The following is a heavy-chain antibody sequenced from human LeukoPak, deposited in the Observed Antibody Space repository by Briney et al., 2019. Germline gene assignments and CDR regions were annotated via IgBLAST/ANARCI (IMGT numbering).Heavy chain of an antibody. J-gene: IGHJ3*02. V-gene: IGHV4-4*07. Sequence: SETLSLTCTVSGGSISSYYWSWLRQPAGKGLEWIGRIYTSGSTNYNPSLKSRVTMSVDTSKNQFSLKLSSVTAADTAVYYCVRDPRVVVVAATWMGAFDIWGQGTMVTVSS. D-gene: IGHD2-15*01. CDR1: GGSISSYY. CDR2: IYTSGST. CDR3: VRDPRVVVVAATWMGAFDI.